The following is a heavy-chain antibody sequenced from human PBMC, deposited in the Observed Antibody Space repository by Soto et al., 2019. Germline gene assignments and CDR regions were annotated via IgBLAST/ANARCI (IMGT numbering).Heavy chain of an antibody. J-gene: IGHJ6*02. CDR3: ARVRRVTYYYYCMDV. D-gene: IGHD4-4*01. Sequence: ASVKVSCKASGGTFSSYAISWVRQAPGQGLEWMGGIIPIFGTANYAQKFQGRVTITADESTSTAYMELSSLRSEDTAVYYCARVRRVTYYYYCMDVWGQGTTVTVSS. CDR2: IIPIFGTA. CDR1: GGTFSSYA. V-gene: IGHV1-69*13.